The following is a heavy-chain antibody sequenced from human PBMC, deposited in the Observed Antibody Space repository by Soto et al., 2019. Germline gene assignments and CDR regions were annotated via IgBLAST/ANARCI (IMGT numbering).Heavy chain of an antibody. D-gene: IGHD5-12*01. J-gene: IGHJ3*02. CDR3: AREKGDIVDNDAFDI. CDR2: IYYSGST. Sequence: QVQLQESGPGLVKPSQTLSLTCTVSGGSISSGGYYWSWIRQHPGKGLEWIGYIYYSGSTYYYPSLKSRVTTSVDTSKHQCSLKLSSVTVADTAVYYCAREKGDIVDNDAFDIWGQGTMVTVSS. V-gene: IGHV4-31*03. CDR1: GGSISSGGYY.